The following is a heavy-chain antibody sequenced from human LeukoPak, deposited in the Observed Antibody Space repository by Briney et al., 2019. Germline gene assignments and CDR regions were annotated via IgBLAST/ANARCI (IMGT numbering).Heavy chain of an antibody. CDR3: ARTKQWLDDAFDI. Sequence: GGSLRLSCAASGFTFSSYSMNWVRQALGKGLEWVSSISSSSNIIYYADSVKGRFTISRDNAKNSLYLQMNSLRAEDTAVYYCARTKQWLDDAFDIWGQGTMVTVSS. V-gene: IGHV3-21*01. CDR2: ISSSSNII. CDR1: GFTFSSYS. J-gene: IGHJ3*02. D-gene: IGHD6-19*01.